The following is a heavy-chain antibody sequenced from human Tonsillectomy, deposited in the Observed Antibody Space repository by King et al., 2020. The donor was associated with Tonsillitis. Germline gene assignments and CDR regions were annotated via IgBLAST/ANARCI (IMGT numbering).Heavy chain of an antibody. CDR3: ARDTYYVWGNYRQPLDY. Sequence: VQLVESGGGVVQPGRSLRLSCAASGFTFSSYGMHWVRQAPGKGLEWVAVISYDGSNEYYADSVKGRFTISRDNSKNTLYLQMNSLRAEDTAVYYCARDTYYVWGNYRQPLDYWGQGTLVTVSS. D-gene: IGHD3-16*02. J-gene: IGHJ4*02. CDR2: ISYDGSNE. V-gene: IGHV3-33*05. CDR1: GFTFSSYG.